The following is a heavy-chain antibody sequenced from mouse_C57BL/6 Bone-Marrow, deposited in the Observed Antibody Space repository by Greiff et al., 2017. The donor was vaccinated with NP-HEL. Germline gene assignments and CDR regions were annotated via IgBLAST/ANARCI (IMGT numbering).Heavy chain of an antibody. D-gene: IGHD2-1*01. Sequence: EVKLVESGGGLVKPGGSLKLSCAASGFTFSDYGMHWVRQAPEKGLEWVAYISSGSSTIYYADTVKGRFTISRDNAKNTLFLQMTSLRSEDTAMYYCARDGNHGYYAMDYWGQGTSVTVSS. J-gene: IGHJ4*01. CDR3: ARDGNHGYYAMDY. CDR1: GFTFSDYG. CDR2: ISSGSSTI. V-gene: IGHV5-17*01.